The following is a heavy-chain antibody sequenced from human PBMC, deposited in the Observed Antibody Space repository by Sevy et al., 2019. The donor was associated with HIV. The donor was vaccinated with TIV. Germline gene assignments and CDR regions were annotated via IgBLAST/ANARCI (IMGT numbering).Heavy chain of an antibody. CDR2: ISYDGSNK. CDR1: GFTFSSYA. V-gene: IGHV3-30-3*01. Sequence: GGSLRLSCAASGFTFSSYAMHWVRQAPGKGLEWVAVISYDGSNKYYADSVKGRFTISRDKSKNTLYLQMNSLRAEDTAVYYCERDNQEEAAHTGFDYWGQGTLVTVSS. J-gene: IGHJ4*02. D-gene: IGHD6-6*01. CDR3: ERDNQEEAAHTGFDY.